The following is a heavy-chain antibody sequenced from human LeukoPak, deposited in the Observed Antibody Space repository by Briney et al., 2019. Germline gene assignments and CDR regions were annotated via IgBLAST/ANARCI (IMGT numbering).Heavy chain of an antibody. CDR1: GGSISSYY. D-gene: IGHD3-22*01. J-gene: IGHJ4*02. V-gene: IGHV4-4*07. Sequence: SETLSLTCTVSGGSISSYYWSWIRQPAGKGLEWIGRIYTSGSTNYNPSLKSRVTMSVDTSKSQFSLKLSSVTAADTAVYYCTRLGDTSGYYGFAGEIAYWGQGTLVTVSS. CDR3: TRLGDTSGYYGFAGEIAY. CDR2: IYTSGST.